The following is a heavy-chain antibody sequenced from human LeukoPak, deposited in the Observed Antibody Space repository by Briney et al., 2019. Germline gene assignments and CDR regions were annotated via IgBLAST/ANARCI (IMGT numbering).Heavy chain of an antibody. CDR2: INEDGSET. V-gene: IGHV3-7*01. J-gene: IGHJ5*02. Sequence: GGSLRLSCAASGFTFSSYWMSWVRQAPGKGLEWVANINEDGSETHHVDSLRGRFSISRDNAKNSLYLDLNSLRAEDTAVYYCARDFSYFWPGVTMVREIKIGWFDPWGQGTLVTVSS. CDR1: GFTFSSYW. D-gene: IGHD3-10*01. CDR3: ARDFSYFWPGVTMVREIKIGWFDP.